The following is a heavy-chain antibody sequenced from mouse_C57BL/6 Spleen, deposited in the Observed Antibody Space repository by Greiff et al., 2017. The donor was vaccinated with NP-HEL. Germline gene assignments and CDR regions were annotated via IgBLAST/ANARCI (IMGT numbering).Heavy chain of an antibody. D-gene: IGHD2-4*01. V-gene: IGHV5-12*01. Sequence: EVKLMESGGGLVQPGGSLKLSCAASGFTFSDYYMYWVRQTPEKRLEWVAYISNGGGSTYYPDTVKGRFTISRDYAKNTLYLQMSRLKSEDTAMYYCARHSYYDYDDYAMDYWGQGTSVTVSS. J-gene: IGHJ4*01. CDR3: ARHSYYDYDDYAMDY. CDR2: ISNGGGST. CDR1: GFTFSDYY.